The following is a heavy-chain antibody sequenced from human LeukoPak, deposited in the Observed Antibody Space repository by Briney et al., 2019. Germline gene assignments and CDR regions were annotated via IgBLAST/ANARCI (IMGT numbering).Heavy chain of an antibody. CDR3: TSPYTGYDGFYFDY. D-gene: IGHD5-12*01. V-gene: IGHV7-4-1*02. J-gene: IGHJ4*02. CDR2: INTNTGKA. CDR1: GNTFINYA. Sequence: ASVKVSCKASGNTFINYALNWVRQAPGQGLEWMGWINTNTGKATYAQDFAGRFVFSLDTSVSTAYLQISSLKAEDTAVYYCTSPYTGYDGFYFDYWGQGTLVTVSS.